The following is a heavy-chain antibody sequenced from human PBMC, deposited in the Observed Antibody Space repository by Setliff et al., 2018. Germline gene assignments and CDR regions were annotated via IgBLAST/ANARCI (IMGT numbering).Heavy chain of an antibody. CDR1: GFTFSSYW. D-gene: IGHD3-22*01. CDR3: AKYYSDNSGPRGAFDY. CDR2: IKQDGGKT. Sequence: GGSLRLSCAASGFTFSSYWMTWVRQAPEKGLEWVANIKQDGGKTYYVDSVKGRFSISRDNAKNSLYLQMNSLRAEDTAVYYCAKYYSDNSGPRGAFDYWGQGTLVTVSS. J-gene: IGHJ4*02. V-gene: IGHV3-7*01.